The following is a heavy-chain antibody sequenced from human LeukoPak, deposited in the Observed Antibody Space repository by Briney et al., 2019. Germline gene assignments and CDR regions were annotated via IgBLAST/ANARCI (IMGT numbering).Heavy chain of an antibody. CDR3: ARLGLRFSKDAFDM. D-gene: IGHD3-3*01. CDR2: IYHSGST. V-gene: IGHV4-38-2*02. J-gene: IGHJ3*02. CDR1: GYSISSGYY. Sequence: SETLSLTCTVSGYSISSGYYWGWIRQPPGKGLEWIGSIYHSGSTYYNPSLKSRVTISVDTSKNQFSLKLSSVTAADTAVYYCARLGLRFSKDAFDMWGHGTMVTVSS.